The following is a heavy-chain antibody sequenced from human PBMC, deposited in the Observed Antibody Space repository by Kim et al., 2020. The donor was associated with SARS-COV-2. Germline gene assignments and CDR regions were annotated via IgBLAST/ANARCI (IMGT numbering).Heavy chain of an antibody. CDR2: IYYSGST. CDR1: GGSISSGGYY. D-gene: IGHD3-22*01. J-gene: IGHJ4*02. Sequence: SETLSLTCTVSGGSISSGGYYWSWIRQHPGKGLEWIGYIYYSGSTYYNPSLKSRVTISVDTSKNQFSLKLSSVTAADTAVYYCSRRGYYWYYFDYWGQGTLVTVSS. CDR3: SRRGYYWYYFDY. V-gene: IGHV4-31*03.